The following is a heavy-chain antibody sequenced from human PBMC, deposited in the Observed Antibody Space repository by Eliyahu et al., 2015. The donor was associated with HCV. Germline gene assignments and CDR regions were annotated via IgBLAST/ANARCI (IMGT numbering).Heavy chain of an antibody. CDR3: ASTLDGNFRFDH. J-gene: IGHJ4*02. CDR2: IYLRDFNT. D-gene: IGHD5-24*01. Sequence: EVQLVQSGAEAKKPGEFLRISCEGSGDSFSNYWFGWVRQMPGKGLEWMGIIYLRDFNTKYNPSFQGQVTISADKSMNTAFLHWNSLKASDTAMYYCASTLDGNFRFDHWGRGTLVTVS. CDR1: GDSFSNYW. V-gene: IGHV5-51*01.